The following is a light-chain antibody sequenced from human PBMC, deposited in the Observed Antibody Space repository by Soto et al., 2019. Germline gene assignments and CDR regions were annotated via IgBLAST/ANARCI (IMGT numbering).Light chain of an antibody. Sequence: IQLTQSPSFLSASVGDTVTITCRASQGIGSYLAWYQQKPGTVPNLLIYVAYTLQSGVQSRFSGSGSGTEFTLTIHSLQPEDFATYYFQQFGSYPLTSGGGTEVEIK. CDR1: QGIGSY. CDR3: QQFGSYPLT. CDR2: VAY. V-gene: IGKV1-9*01. J-gene: IGKJ4*01.